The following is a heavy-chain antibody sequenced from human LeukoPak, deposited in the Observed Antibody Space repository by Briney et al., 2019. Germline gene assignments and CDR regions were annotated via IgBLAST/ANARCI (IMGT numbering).Heavy chain of an antibody. CDR1: GFTFSNAW. CDR2: IKSKTDGGTT. J-gene: IGHJ1*01. CDR3: TTAPEDCGGDCPEYFQH. Sequence: GGSLRLSCAASGFTFSNAWMSWVRQAPGKGLEWVGRIKSKTDGGTTDYAAPVKGRFTISRDDSKNTLYLQMNSLKTEDTAVYYCTTAPEDCGGDCPEYFQHWGQGTLVTVSP. D-gene: IGHD2-21*02. V-gene: IGHV3-15*01.